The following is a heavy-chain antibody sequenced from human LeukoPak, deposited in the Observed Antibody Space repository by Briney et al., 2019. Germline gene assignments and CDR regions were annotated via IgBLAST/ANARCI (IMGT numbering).Heavy chain of an antibody. CDR3: ARHSARNYRGHAFDI. V-gene: IGHV4-39*01. CDR2: IYYSGST. Sequence: KPSETLSLTCTVSGGSISSSSYYWGWIRQPPGKGLEWIGSIYYSGSTYYNPSLKSRVTISVDTSKNYFFLKLSSVTAADTAVYYCARHSARNYRGHAFDIWGQGTMVTVSS. CDR1: GGSISSSSYY. D-gene: IGHD1-7*01. J-gene: IGHJ3*02.